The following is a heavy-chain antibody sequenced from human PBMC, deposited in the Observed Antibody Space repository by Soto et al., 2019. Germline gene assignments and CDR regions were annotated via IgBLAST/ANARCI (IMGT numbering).Heavy chain of an antibody. V-gene: IGHV3-7*01. CDR1: GFTFSSYW. D-gene: IGHD2-2*01. J-gene: IGHJ6*03. CDR2: IKQDGSEK. Sequence: GGSLRLSCAASGFTFSSYWMSWVRQAPGKGLEWVANIKQDGSEKYYVDSVKGRLTISRDNAKNSLYLQMNSLRAEDTAVYYCARRDIVVVPAAMTQSRKLKYYYYMDVWGKGTTVTVSS. CDR3: ARRDIVVVPAAMTQSRKLKYYYYMDV.